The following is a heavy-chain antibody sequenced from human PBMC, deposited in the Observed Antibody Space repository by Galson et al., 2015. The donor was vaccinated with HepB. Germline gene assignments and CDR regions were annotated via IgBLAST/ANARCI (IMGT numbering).Heavy chain of an antibody. CDR1: GFTFSSYG. CDR2: IWYDGSNK. D-gene: IGHD6-13*01. CDR3: ARAHGGSSWYFALDY. J-gene: IGHJ4*02. V-gene: IGHV3-33*01. Sequence: SLRLSCAASGFTFSSYGMHWVRQAPGKGLEWVAVIWYDGSNKYYADSVKGRFTISRDNSKNTLYLQMNSLRAEDTAVYYCARAHGGSSWYFALDYWGQGTLVTVSS.